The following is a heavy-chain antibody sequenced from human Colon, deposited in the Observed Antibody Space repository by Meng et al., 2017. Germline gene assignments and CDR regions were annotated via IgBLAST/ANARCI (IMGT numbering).Heavy chain of an antibody. CDR3: ARGGLTLFHS. CDR1: GASIRSSNW. J-gene: IGHJ4*02. V-gene: IGHV4-4*02. CDR2: ISEIGTP. Sequence: QVQLTESGPGLVKPSGSLSLTCTVSGASIRSSNWWSWVRQSPGEGLEWVGEISEIGTPLYTPSLTSRVTISIDESNSQFSLNLRSFTAADTGVYYCARGGLTLFHSWGQGTLVTVSS.